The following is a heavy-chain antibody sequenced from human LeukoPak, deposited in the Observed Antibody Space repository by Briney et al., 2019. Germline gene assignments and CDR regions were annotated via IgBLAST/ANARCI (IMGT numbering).Heavy chain of an antibody. V-gene: IGHV4-39*01. J-gene: IGHJ4*02. CDR1: GGSISSSSYY. Sequence: ASETLSLTCTVSGGSISSSSYYWGWIRQPPGKGLEWIGSIYYSGSTYYNPSLKSRVTISVDTSKNQFSLKLSSVTAADTAVYYCARLRGSSWYDWGQGTLVTVSS. CDR3: ARLRGSSWYD. CDR2: IYYSGST. D-gene: IGHD6-13*01.